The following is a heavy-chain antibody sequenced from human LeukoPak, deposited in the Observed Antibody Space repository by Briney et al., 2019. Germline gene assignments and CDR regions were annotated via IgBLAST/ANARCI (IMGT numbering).Heavy chain of an antibody. J-gene: IGHJ5*02. CDR3: ARDPGRNPNWFDP. D-gene: IGHD1-1*01. CDR2: MNPNSGNT. CDR1: GYTFTSYD. Sequence: ASVKVSCKASGYTFTSYDINWVRQATGQGLEWMGWMNPNSGNTGYAQKFQGRVTMTRDTSISTAYMELSRLRSDDTAVYYCARDPGRNPNWFDPWGQGTLVTVSS. V-gene: IGHV1-8*02.